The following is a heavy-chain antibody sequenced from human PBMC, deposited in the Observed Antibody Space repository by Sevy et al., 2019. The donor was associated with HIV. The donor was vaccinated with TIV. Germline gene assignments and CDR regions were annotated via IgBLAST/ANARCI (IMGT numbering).Heavy chain of an antibody. CDR3: VSLLLSYRSGWSYFDY. J-gene: IGHJ4*02. CDR2: IFSSGST. CDR1: GFTVNDKY. Sequence: GGSLRLSCAISGFTVNDKYIIWVRQAPGKGLEWVSVIFSSGSTYYADSAKGRFTISRDNSKNTVDLQMNSVRAEDTAVYYCVSLLLSYRSGWSYFDYWGQGTLVTVS. D-gene: IGHD6-19*01. V-gene: IGHV3-66*02.